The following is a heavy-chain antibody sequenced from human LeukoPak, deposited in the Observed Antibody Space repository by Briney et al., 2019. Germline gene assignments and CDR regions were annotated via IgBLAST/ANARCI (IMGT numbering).Heavy chain of an antibody. CDR2: IFHRGGT. V-gene: IGHV4-30-4*01. CDR1: NDSISSGDYY. D-gene: IGHD2-15*01. CDR3: VREILYCSGGSCYRGPFDN. J-gene: IGHJ4*02. Sequence: PSETLSLTCSVSNDSISSGDYYWNWIRQPPGKGLEWIGYIFHRGGTSYNPSLKSRILFSVDTSQNQFSLELNSVTAADTAVYYCVREILYCSGGSCYRGPFDNWGQGTLVTVSA.